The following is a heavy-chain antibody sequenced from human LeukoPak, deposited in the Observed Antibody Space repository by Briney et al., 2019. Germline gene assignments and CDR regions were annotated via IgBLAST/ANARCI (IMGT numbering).Heavy chain of an antibody. CDR1: GFTFGSYW. CDR2: LNSDASDT. V-gene: IGHV3-74*01. D-gene: IGHD3-10*01. CDR3: ARGGNYYNLPFDY. J-gene: IGHJ4*02. Sequence: GGSLRLSCAASGFTFGSYWMHWVRQAPGKGLVWVSRLNSDASDTSYADSVKGRFTISRDNAKSTLYLQMNSLRAEDTAVYYCARGGNYYNLPFDYWGQGTLVTVSS.